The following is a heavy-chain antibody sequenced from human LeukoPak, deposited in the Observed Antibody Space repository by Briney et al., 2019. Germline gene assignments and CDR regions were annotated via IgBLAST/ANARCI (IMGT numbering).Heavy chain of an antibody. Sequence: GGSLRLSCAASGFTFSNAYMNWVRQAPGKGLEWVGRIKPKTDGETTEYAAPVKGRFTISRDDSKNTLYLQMNSLKTEDTAMYYCTTDPGYSSGWYSGPFDYWGQGTLVTVSS. J-gene: IGHJ4*02. CDR1: GFTFSNAY. CDR2: IKPKTDGETT. CDR3: TTDPGYSSGWYSGPFDY. D-gene: IGHD6-19*01. V-gene: IGHV3-15*07.